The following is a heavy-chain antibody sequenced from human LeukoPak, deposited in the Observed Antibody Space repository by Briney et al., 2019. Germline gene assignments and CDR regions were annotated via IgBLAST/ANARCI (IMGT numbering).Heavy chain of an antibody. D-gene: IGHD5-24*01. J-gene: IGHJ5*02. Sequence: ASVKVSCKASGYTLTSHDINWVRQAAGQGLECMGWMNPKSGDTGYAQKFQDRVAMTRDTSISTAYMELSRLRSDDTAVYYCARGQYNYGRDWFDPWGQGTLVTVSS. CDR1: GYTLTSHD. CDR3: ARGQYNYGRDWFDP. V-gene: IGHV1-8*01. CDR2: MNPKSGDT.